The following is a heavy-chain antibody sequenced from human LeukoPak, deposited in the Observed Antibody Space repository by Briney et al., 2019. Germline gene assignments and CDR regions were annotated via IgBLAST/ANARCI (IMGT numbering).Heavy chain of an antibody. Sequence: ASVKVSCKASGGTFSSYAISWVRQAPGQGLEWMGGIIPIFGTANYAQKFQGRVTITTDESTSTAYMELSSLRSEDTAVYYCATWDSHSSSWPVFDYWGQGTLVTVSS. CDR1: GGTFSSYA. D-gene: IGHD6-13*01. CDR2: IIPIFGTA. V-gene: IGHV1-69*05. J-gene: IGHJ4*02. CDR3: ATWDSHSSSWPVFDY.